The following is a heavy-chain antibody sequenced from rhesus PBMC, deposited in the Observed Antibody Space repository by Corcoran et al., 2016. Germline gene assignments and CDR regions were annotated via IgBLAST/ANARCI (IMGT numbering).Heavy chain of an antibody. D-gene: IGHD1-44*02. CDR1: GGSLSDDYY. CDR3: ARGGSCCDY. V-gene: IGHV4-106*01. CDR2: IYGSGGGT. Sequence: QVQLQESGPGLVKPSETLSLPCAVPGGSLSDDYYWTWIRQPTGKGLEWIGYIYGSGGGTNYNPSLKNRVTISIDTSKNQFSLKLSSVTAADTAVYYCARGGSCCDYWGQGVLVTVSS. J-gene: IGHJ4*01.